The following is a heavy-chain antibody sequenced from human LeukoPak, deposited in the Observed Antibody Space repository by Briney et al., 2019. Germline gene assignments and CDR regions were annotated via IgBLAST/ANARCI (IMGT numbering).Heavy chain of an antibody. D-gene: IGHD1-1*01. CDR2: IYHSGST. CDR1: GGSISSSNW. Sequence: SETLSLTCAVSGGSISSSNWWSWVRQPPGKGLEWIGEIYHSGSTNYNPSLKSRVTISIDTSKNQFSLKLSSVTAADTAMYYCARDNDQLGLDPFDYWGQGTLVTVSS. V-gene: IGHV4-4*02. J-gene: IGHJ4*02. CDR3: ARDNDQLGLDPFDY.